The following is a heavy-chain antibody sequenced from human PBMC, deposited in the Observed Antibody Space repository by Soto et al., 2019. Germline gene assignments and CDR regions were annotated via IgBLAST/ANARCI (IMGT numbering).Heavy chain of an antibody. Sequence: PGESLKISCKGSGYSFTSYWIGWVRQMPGKGLEWMGIIYPGDSDTRYSPSFQGQVTISADKSISTAYLQWSSLKASDTAMYYCARASQGYYDFWSGYYYFDYWGQGTLVTVPS. J-gene: IGHJ4*02. CDR1: GYSFTSYW. D-gene: IGHD3-3*01. CDR2: IYPGDSDT. V-gene: IGHV5-51*01. CDR3: ARASQGYYDFWSGYYYFDY.